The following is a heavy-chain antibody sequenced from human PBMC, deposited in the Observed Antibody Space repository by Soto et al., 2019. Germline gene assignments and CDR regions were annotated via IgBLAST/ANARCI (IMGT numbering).Heavy chain of an antibody. Sequence: EVQLVESGGGLVQPGGSLRLSCAASGFTFSSYWMSWVRQAPGKGLEWVANIKQDGSEKYYVDSVKGRFTISRDNAKNSLYLQMNSLRAEDTAVYYCARVRTPFKYSFDDWGQGTLVTVSS. CDR3: ARVRTPFKYSFDD. CDR2: IKQDGSEK. J-gene: IGHJ4*02. V-gene: IGHV3-7*01. CDR1: GFTFSSYW.